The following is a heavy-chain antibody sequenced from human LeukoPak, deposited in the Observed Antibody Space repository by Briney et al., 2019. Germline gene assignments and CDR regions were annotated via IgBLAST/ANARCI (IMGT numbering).Heavy chain of an antibody. CDR2: ISYDGSNK. D-gene: IGHD3-22*01. CDR3: AKDRSTYYYDSSGYYPDAFDI. CDR1: GFSFSSYG. V-gene: IGHV3-30*18. Sequence: GGSLRLSCAASGFSFSSYGVHWVRQAPGKGLEWVAVISYDGSNKYYADSVKGRFTISRDNSKNTLYLQMNSLRAEDTAVYYCAKDRSTYYYDSSGYYPDAFDIWGQGTMVTVSS. J-gene: IGHJ3*02.